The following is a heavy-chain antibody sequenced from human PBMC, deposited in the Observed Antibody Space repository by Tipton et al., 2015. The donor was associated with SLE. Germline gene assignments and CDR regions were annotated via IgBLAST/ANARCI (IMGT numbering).Heavy chain of an antibody. D-gene: IGHD6-19*01. Sequence: TLSLTCTVSGGSISSYYWSWIRQPPGKGLEWIGYINYSGSTNYNPSLKSRVTISVDTSKNQFSLKLTSVTAADTAVYYCAREDLGQWQAFDIWGQGTMVTVSS. CDR2: INYSGST. CDR3: AREDLGQWQAFDI. J-gene: IGHJ3*02. V-gene: IGHV4-59*12. CDR1: GGSISSYY.